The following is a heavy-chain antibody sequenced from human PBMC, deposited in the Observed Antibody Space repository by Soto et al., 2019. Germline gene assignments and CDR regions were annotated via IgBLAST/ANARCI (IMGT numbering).Heavy chain of an antibody. CDR2: ISGSGGSE. CDR1: GFTFSSYA. D-gene: IGHD2-2*01. Sequence: EVQLLESGGGLVQPGGSLRLSCAASGFTFSSYAMSWVRQAPGKGLEWVATISGSGGSEYYADSVKGRFTISRDNSKNTLYLQMNSLRAEDTAVYYCAKLRSLDCSSTSCYFDYWGQGTLVTVSS. J-gene: IGHJ4*02. CDR3: AKLRSLDCSSTSCYFDY. V-gene: IGHV3-23*01.